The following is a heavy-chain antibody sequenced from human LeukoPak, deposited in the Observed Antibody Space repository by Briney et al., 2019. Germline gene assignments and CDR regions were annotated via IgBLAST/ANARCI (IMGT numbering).Heavy chain of an antibody. D-gene: IGHD3-10*01. Sequence: SQTLSLTCTVSGGSISSGGYYWSWIRQHPGKGLEWIVYIYYSGSTYYNPSLKSRVTISVDTSKNQFSLKLSSVTAADTAVYYCARGGRITMVRGASFDYWGQGTLVTVSS. V-gene: IGHV4-31*03. CDR3: ARGGRITMVRGASFDY. J-gene: IGHJ4*02. CDR2: IYYSGST. CDR1: GGSISSGGYY.